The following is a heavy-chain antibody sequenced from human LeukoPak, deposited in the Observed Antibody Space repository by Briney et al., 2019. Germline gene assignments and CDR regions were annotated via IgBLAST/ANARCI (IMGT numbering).Heavy chain of an antibody. J-gene: IGHJ4*02. CDR3: ARLKGSSLDY. V-gene: IGHV5-51*01. Sequence: GESLKISCEVSGYSFTSYWIAWVRQMPGKGLEWMGVIYPGDSDTRYSPSFQGQVTISADKSISTAYLQWSSLKASDTAMYYCARLKGSSLDYWGQGTLVTVSS. D-gene: IGHD6-13*01. CDR1: GYSFTSYW. CDR2: IYPGDSDT.